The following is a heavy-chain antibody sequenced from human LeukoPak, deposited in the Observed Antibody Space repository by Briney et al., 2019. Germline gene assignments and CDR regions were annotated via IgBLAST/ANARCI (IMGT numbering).Heavy chain of an antibody. CDR2: IKQDGSEK. CDR3: ARAPGEGWFDP. D-gene: IGHD4-17*01. CDR1: GFTFSSYW. J-gene: IGHJ5*02. Sequence: PGGSLRLSCAASGFTFSSYWMSWVRQAPGKGLEWVASIKQDGSEKYCVDSMRGRFTISRDNAKNSLYLQMNSLRAEDTALYYCARAPGEGWFDPWGQGTLVTVSS. V-gene: IGHV3-7*01.